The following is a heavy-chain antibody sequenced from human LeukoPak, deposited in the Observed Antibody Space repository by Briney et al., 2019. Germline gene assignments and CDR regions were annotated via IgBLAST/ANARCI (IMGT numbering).Heavy chain of an antibody. V-gene: IGHV3-7*03. D-gene: IGHD6-19*01. J-gene: IGHJ4*02. CDR2: IKQDGSEK. CDR1: GFTFSSYW. Sequence: GGSLRLSCAASGFTFSSYWMSWVRQAPGKGQEWLANIKQDGSEKYYVDSVKGRFTISRDNAKNSLYLQMNSLRAEDTAVYYCARAVAGTNIDYWGQGTLVTVSS. CDR3: ARAVAGTNIDY.